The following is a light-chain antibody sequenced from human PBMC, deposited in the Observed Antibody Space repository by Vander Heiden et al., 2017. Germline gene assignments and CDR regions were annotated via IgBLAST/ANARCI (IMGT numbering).Light chain of an antibody. J-gene: IGKJ1*01. Sequence: DIQLTQSPSFLSASVGDRVTITCRASQGISRYLAWYQQKPGKAPKLLIYTASTLQSGVPSRFSGSGSGTEFTLTIGSLQPEDFATYCCQQPWTFGQGTKVEIK. V-gene: IGKV1-9*01. CDR1: QGISRY. CDR3: QQPWT. CDR2: TAS.